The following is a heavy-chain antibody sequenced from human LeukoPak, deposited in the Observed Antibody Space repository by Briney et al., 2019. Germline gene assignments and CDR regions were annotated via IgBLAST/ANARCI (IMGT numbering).Heavy chain of an antibody. J-gene: IGHJ4*02. D-gene: IGHD3-9*01. CDR1: GFIFSSYA. Sequence: LTGGSLRLSCAASGFIFSSYAMSWVRQAPGKGLEWVSAISGSGGSTYYADSVKGRFTISRDNSKNTLYLQMNSLRAEDTAVYYCAKDMGMYYDILTGFFPLNYWGQGTLVTVSS. V-gene: IGHV3-23*01. CDR2: ISGSGGST. CDR3: AKDMGMYYDILTGFFPLNY.